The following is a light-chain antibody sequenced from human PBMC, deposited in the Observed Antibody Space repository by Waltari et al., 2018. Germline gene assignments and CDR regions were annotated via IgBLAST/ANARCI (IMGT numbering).Light chain of an antibody. CDR3: QSYDTSLSVV. CDR1: GSNIGAGYD. Sequence: QSVPTQPPSVSGAPGQRVTISCTGSGSNIGAGYDVPWYQQLPRAAPKLRIYGSTSRPLGVPARFFGSTSGTSASLAITGLQAEDEADYYCQSYDTSLSVVFGGGTKLTVL. J-gene: IGLJ3*02. V-gene: IGLV1-40*01. CDR2: GST.